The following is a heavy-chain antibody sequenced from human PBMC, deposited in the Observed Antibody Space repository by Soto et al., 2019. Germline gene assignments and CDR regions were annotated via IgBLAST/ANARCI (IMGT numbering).Heavy chain of an antibody. V-gene: IGHV5-51*01. CDR2: IYPGDSDT. CDR1: GYRFSSSW. D-gene: IGHD6-19*01. CDR3: AKEAKWLALRWFDP. J-gene: IGHJ5*02. Sequence: GESLKISFQASGYRFSSSWIGWVRQMPGKGLEWMGIIYPGDSDTSYSPSFQGQVTISSDKSTSTASLQTNSLRAEDTAVYYCAKEAKWLALRWFDPRGQGTLVTVSS.